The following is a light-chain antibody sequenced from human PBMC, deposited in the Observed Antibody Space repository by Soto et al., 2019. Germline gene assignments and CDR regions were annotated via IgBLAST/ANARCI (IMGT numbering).Light chain of an antibody. J-gene: IGLJ1*01. Sequence: QSVLTQPPSASGTHGQRVTISCSGSSSNIGSNTVNWYQQLPGTAPKLLIYNNNQRPSGVPDRFSGSKSGTSASLAISGLQSEDEADYCCAAWDDSLNGLVFGTGTKLAVL. CDR1: SSNIGSNT. CDR2: NNN. CDR3: AAWDDSLNGLV. V-gene: IGLV1-44*01.